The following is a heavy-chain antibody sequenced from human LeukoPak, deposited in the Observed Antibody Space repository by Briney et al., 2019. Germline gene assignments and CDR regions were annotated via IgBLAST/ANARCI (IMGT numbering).Heavy chain of an antibody. D-gene: IGHD3-3*01. CDR1: GGSLSSYY. V-gene: IGHV4-59*01. CDR2: IYYSGST. J-gene: IGHJ6*02. CDR3: ARGFWSGPRSFYYYYGMDV. Sequence: SETLSLTCTVSGGSLSSYYWSWIRQPPGKGLEWIGYIYYSGSTNYNPSLKSRVTISVDTSKNQFSLKLSSVTAADTAVYYCARGFWSGPRSFYYYYGMDVWGQGTTVTVSS.